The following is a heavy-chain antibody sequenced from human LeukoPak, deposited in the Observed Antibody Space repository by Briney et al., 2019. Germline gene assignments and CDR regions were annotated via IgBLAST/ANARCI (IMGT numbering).Heavy chain of an antibody. Sequence: PSETLSLTCTVSGDSITSYYWSWVRQPPGKGLEWIGYIHYSGSTSYNPSLMSRVTISVDTSKTQFSLKLSSVRAADRAVYYCARQYDFWSGLFDYWGQGTLVTVSS. CDR3: ARQYDFWSGLFDY. V-gene: IGHV4-59*08. CDR1: GDSITSYY. J-gene: IGHJ4*02. D-gene: IGHD3-3*01. CDR2: IHYSGST.